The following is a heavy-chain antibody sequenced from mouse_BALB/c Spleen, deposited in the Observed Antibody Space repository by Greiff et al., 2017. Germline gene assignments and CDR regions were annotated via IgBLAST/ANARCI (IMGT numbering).Heavy chain of an antibody. V-gene: IGHV5-4*02. CDR3: ARGHRYDYYFDY. Sequence: EVKLMESGGGLVKPGGSLKLSCAASGFTFSDYYMYWVHQTPEKRLEWVATISDGGSYTDYPDSLKGRFTISRYNAKNNLYLQMSSLKSEDTAMYYCARGHRYDYYFDYWGQGTTLTVSS. D-gene: IGHD2-14*01. CDR2: ISDGGSYT. CDR1: GFTFSDYY. J-gene: IGHJ2*01.